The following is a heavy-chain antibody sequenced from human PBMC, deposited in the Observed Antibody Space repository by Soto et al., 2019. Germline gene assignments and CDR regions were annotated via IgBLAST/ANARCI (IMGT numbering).Heavy chain of an antibody. J-gene: IGHJ5*02. CDR2: VYYTGTT. CDR3: ARLGGYYHPLDT. V-gene: IGHV4-59*08. Sequence: PSETLSLTCTVSGGSINNYYWTWIRQPPGMGLEWIGYVYYTGTTSYNPSLKSRVTISIDGSKNQISLKLSSVTAGDTAFYYCARLGGYYHPLDTWGQGTLVTVSS. CDR1: GGSINNYY. D-gene: IGHD3-22*01.